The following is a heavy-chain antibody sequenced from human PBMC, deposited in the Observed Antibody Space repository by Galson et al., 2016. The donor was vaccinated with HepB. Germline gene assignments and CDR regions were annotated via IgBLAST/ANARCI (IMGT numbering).Heavy chain of an antibody. J-gene: IGHJ6*02. V-gene: IGHV2-70*01. CDR3: ARLLMVATFPFYSYYGVDV. CDR1: GFSLSTSGMC. D-gene: IGHD5-12*01. CDR2: IDWDDDK. Sequence: PALVTPTQTLTLTCTFSGFSLSTSGMCVTWIRQPPGKALEWLALIDWDDDKYYSTSLKTRLTISKDTSKNQVVLPMTNMDPVHTAPYYCARLLMVATFPFYSYYGVDVWGQGTTVTVSS.